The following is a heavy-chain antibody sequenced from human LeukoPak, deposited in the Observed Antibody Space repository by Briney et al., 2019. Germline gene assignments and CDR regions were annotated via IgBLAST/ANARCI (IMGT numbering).Heavy chain of an antibody. CDR2: ISYDGSNK. V-gene: IGHV3-30*03. CDR1: GFTFSRYV. CDR3: AAVLSPYYGMDV. Sequence: GGSLRLSCAASGFTFSRYVMTWVRQAPGKGLEWVAVISYDGSNKYYADSVKGRFTISRDNSKNTLYLQMNSLRAEDTAVYYCAAVLSPYYGMDVWGQGTTVTVSS. J-gene: IGHJ6*02. D-gene: IGHD5/OR15-5a*01.